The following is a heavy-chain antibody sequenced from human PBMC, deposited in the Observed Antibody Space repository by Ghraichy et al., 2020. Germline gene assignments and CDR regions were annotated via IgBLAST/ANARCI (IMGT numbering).Heavy chain of an antibody. CDR1: GGSISSSSYY. V-gene: IGHV4-39*01. Sequence: GSLRLSCTVSGGSISSSSYYWGWIRQPPGKGLEWIGSIYYSGSTYYNPSLKSRVTISVDTSKNQFSLKLSSVTAADTAVYYCARHGDGYSYRKPFDYWGQGTLVTVSS. CDR3: ARHGDGYSYRKPFDY. D-gene: IGHD5-18*01. J-gene: IGHJ4*02. CDR2: IYYSGST.